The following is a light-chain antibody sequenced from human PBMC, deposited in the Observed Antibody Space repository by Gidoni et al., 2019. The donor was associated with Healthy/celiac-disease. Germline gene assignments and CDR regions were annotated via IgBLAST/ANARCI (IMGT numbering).Light chain of an antibody. J-gene: IGKJ2*01. CDR2: AAS. CDR1: PSISSY. CDR3: QQSYSTPRFT. Sequence: DIQMTQSPSSLSASVGDRVTITCRASPSISSYLHWYQQKPGKAPKLLIYAASSLQSGVPSRFSGSGSGTDFTLTISSLQPEDFATYYCQQSYSTPRFTFGQGTKLEIK. V-gene: IGKV1-39*01.